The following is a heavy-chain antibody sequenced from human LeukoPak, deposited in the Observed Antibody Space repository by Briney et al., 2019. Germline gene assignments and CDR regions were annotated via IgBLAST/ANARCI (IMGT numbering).Heavy chain of an antibody. Sequence: PSETLSLTCTVSGGSISSYYWSWIRQPPGKGLEWIGYIYYSGSTNYNPSLKSRVTISVDTSKNQFSLKLSSVTAADTAVYYCATSTELRYFDWLFPYYYYYMDVWGKGPTVTVSS. V-gene: IGHV4-59*01. J-gene: IGHJ6*03. CDR2: IYYSGST. CDR3: ATSTELRYFDWLFPYYYYYMDV. CDR1: GGSISSYY. D-gene: IGHD3-9*01.